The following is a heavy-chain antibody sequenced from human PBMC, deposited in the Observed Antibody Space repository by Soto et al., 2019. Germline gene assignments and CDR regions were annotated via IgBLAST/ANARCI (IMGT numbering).Heavy chain of an antibody. J-gene: IGHJ4*02. D-gene: IGHD2-8*01. CDR2: ISGSGGST. CDR3: AKVSDIVLMAYAFDY. Sequence: GGSLRLSCAASGFTFSSYAMSWVRQAPGKGLEWVSAISGSGGSTYYADSVKGRFTISRDNSKNTLYLQMNSLRAEDTAVYYCAKVSDIVLMAYAFDYWGQGTLVTVSS. CDR1: GFTFSSYA. V-gene: IGHV3-23*01.